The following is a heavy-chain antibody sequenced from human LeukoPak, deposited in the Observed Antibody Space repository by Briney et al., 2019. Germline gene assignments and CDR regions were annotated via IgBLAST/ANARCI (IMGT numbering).Heavy chain of an antibody. D-gene: IGHD4-11*01. J-gene: IGHJ4*02. V-gene: IGHV3-30-3*02. CDR2: ISYDGSNK. CDR1: GFTFSSYA. CDR3: AKPPSQATVTTVYRY. Sequence: GGSLRLSCAASGFTFSSYAMHWVRQAPGKGLEWVAVISYDGSNKYYADSVKGRFTISRDNSKNTLYLQMNSLRAEDTAVYYCAKPPSQATVTTVYRYWGQGTLVTVSS.